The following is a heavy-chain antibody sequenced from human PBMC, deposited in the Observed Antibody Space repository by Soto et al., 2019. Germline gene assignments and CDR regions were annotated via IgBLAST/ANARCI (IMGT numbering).Heavy chain of an antibody. CDR1: GFTFSSYG. CDR2: IWYDGSNK. Sequence: PGGSLRLSCAASGFTFSSYGMHWVRQAPGKGLEWVAVIWYDGSNKYYADSVKGRFTISRDNSKNTLYLQMNSLRAEDTAVYYCARDYSGYGSDDLDYWGQGTLVTVSS. V-gene: IGHV3-33*01. D-gene: IGHD5-12*01. CDR3: ARDYSGYGSDDLDY. J-gene: IGHJ4*02.